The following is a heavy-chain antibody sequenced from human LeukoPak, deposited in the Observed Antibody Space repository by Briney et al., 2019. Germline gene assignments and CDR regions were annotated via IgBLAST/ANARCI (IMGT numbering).Heavy chain of an antibody. CDR2: INPSGGST. J-gene: IGHJ4*02. D-gene: IGHD5-18*01. CDR3: ARVGNIQLWPYFDL. V-gene: IGHV1-46*01. CDR1: GYTFTSYY. Sequence: ASVKVSCKASGYTFTSYYMHWVRQAPGKGLEWMGIINPSGGSTSYAQKFQGRVTMTRDTSTRTVYMELNSLRSEGTDVYYCARVGNIQLWPYFDLWGQGTLVTLSS.